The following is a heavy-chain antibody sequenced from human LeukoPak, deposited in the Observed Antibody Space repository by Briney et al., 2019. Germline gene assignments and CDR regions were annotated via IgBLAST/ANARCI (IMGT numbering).Heavy chain of an antibody. D-gene: IGHD3-22*01. V-gene: IGHV4-61*02. CDR1: GGSISSGSYY. CDR3: ASSPSPPGLLFDY. J-gene: IGHJ4*02. Sequence: SETLSLTCTVSGGSISSGSYYWSWIRQPAGKGLEWIGRIYTSGSTNYNPSLKSRVTISVDTSKNQFSLKLSSVTAADTAVYYCASSPSPPGLLFDYWGQGTLVTVSS. CDR2: IYTSGST.